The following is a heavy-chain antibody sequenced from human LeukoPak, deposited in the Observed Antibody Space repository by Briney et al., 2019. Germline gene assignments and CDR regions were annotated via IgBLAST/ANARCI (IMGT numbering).Heavy chain of an antibody. D-gene: IGHD6-19*01. CDR1: GFTFSDYY. V-gene: IGHV3-11*04. CDR2: ISSSGSTI. J-gene: IGHJ4*02. Sequence: PGGSLRLSCAASGFTFSDYYMSWIRQAPGKGLEWVSYISSSGSTIYYADSVKGRFTISRDNAKNSLYLQMNSLRAEDTAVYYCAKDVYSSGWYYFDYWGQGTLVTVSS. CDR3: AKDVYSSGWYYFDY.